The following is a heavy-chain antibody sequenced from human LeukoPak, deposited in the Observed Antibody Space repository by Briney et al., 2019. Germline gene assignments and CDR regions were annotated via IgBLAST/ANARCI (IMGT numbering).Heavy chain of an antibody. V-gene: IGHV3-74*01. D-gene: IGHD1-1*01. CDR1: GVTFSSYW. CDR3: TRPGTTGTTWDYYYYYYMDV. Sequence: GGSLRLSCAASGVTFSSYWMHWVRQAPGKGLVWVSRINSDGSSTSYADSVKGRFTISRDNAKNTLYLQMNSLRAEDTAVYYCTRPGTTGTTWDYYYYYYMDVWGKGTTVTVSS. CDR2: INSDGSST. J-gene: IGHJ6*03.